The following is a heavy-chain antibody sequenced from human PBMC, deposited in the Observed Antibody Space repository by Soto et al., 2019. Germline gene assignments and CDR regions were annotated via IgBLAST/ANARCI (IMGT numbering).Heavy chain of an antibody. CDR3: ARDTGITIFGVVISYFDY. D-gene: IGHD3-3*01. V-gene: IGHV3-7*01. Sequence: EVQLVESGGGLVQPGGSLRLSCAASGFTFSSYWMSWVRQAPGKGLEWVANIKQDGSEKYYVDSVKGRFTISRDNAKNSLYLQMNSLRAEDTAVYYCARDTGITIFGVVISYFDYWGQGTLVTVSS. J-gene: IGHJ4*02. CDR2: IKQDGSEK. CDR1: GFTFSSYW.